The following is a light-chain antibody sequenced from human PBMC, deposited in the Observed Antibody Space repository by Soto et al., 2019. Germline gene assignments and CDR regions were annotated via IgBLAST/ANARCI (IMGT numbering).Light chain of an antibody. CDR3: QQYNNWPPIT. Sequence: EIVLTQSPGTLSLSPGDRATLSCRASQRVSTFLAWYQQRPGQAPRLLIYDTSTRATGIPARFSGSGSGTEFTLTISSLQSEDFAVYYCQQYNNWPPITFGQGTRLEIK. J-gene: IGKJ5*01. CDR1: QRVSTF. CDR2: DTS. V-gene: IGKV3-15*01.